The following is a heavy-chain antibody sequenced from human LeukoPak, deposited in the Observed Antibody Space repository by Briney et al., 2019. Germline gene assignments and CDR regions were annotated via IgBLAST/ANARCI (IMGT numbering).Heavy chain of an antibody. CDR2: IYPPDSDT. D-gene: IGHD1-1*01. J-gene: IGHJ4*02. Sequence: GESLKISCKGSAYIFSNSWIGWVRQMPGKGLEWMGIIYPPDSDTRYGPSFQGQVTLSADKSISTAYLQWSSLKASDTAIYYCARRNVDLSFDYWGQGTLVTVSS. V-gene: IGHV5-51*01. CDR3: ARRNVDLSFDY. CDR1: AYIFSNSW.